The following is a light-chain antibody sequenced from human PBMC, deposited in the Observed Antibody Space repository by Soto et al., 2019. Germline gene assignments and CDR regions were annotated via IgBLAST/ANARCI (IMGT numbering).Light chain of an antibody. V-gene: IGLV2-14*01. CDR3: SSYTSRSTLV. CDR1: SSDIGGYNY. CDR2: EVS. J-gene: IGLJ2*01. Sequence: QSALTQPASVSGSPGQSITISCTGTSSDIGGYNYVSWYQQHPGKAPKLMIYEVSHRPSGVSNRFSGSKSGNTASLTISGLQAEDEADYSCSSYTSRSTLVFGGGTKLTVL.